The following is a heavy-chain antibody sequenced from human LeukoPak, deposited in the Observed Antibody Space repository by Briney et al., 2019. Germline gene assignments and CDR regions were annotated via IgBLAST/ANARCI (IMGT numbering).Heavy chain of an antibody. J-gene: IGHJ4*02. D-gene: IGHD6-19*01. Sequence: GGSLRLSCAASGFTFSSHWMSWVRQAPGKGLEWVANIKQDGSEKYYVDSVKGRFTISRGNAKNSLYLQMNSLRAEDTAVYYCARDLDSSGWYDYWGQGTLVTVSS. V-gene: IGHV3-7*01. CDR3: ARDLDSSGWYDY. CDR2: IKQDGSEK. CDR1: GFTFSSHW.